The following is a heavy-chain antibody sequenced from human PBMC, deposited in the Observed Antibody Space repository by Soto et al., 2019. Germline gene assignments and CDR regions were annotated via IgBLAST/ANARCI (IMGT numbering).Heavy chain of an antibody. CDR1: GFTFSIYA. CDR3: AKDRYSSSSHFDY. V-gene: IGHV3-23*01. Sequence: PGGSLRLSCAASGFTFSIYAMSWVRHAPGKGLEWVSAISGSGGSTYYADSVKGRFTISRDNSKNTLYLQMNSLRAEDTAVYYCAKDRYSSSSHFDYWGQGTLVTVSS. J-gene: IGHJ4*02. CDR2: ISGSGGST. D-gene: IGHD6-6*01.